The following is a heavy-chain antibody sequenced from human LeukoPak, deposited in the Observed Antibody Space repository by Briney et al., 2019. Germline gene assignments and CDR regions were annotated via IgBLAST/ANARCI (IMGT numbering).Heavy chain of an antibody. CDR2: ISGSGGST. CDR1: GFTFTSSA. V-gene: IGHV3-23*01. Sequence: GGSLRLSCVASGFTFTSSAMTWVRQAPGKGLEWVSAISGSGGSTYYADSVKGRFTISRDNSKNTLYLQMNSLRAEDTAVYYCARTATQLRYFDWLPESWFDPWGQGTLVTVSS. D-gene: IGHD3-9*01. CDR3: ARTATQLRYFDWLPESWFDP. J-gene: IGHJ5*02.